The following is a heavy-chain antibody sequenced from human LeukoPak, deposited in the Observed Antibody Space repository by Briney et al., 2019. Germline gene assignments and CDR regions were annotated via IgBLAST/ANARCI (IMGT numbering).Heavy chain of an antibody. J-gene: IGHJ4*02. CDR1: GFTFSSYG. V-gene: IGHV3-30*18. CDR3: AKATRREYYFDY. Sequence: GGSLRLSCAASGFTFSSYGMHWVRQAPGKGLEWVAVISYDGSNKYYADSVKGRFTISRDNSKNTLYLQMNSLRAEDTAVYYCAKATRREYYFDYWGQGTLVTVSS. CDR2: ISYDGSNK. D-gene: IGHD3-10*01.